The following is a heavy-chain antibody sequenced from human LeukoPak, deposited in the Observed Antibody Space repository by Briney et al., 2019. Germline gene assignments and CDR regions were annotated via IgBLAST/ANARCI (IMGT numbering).Heavy chain of an antibody. CDR2: IYSGGST. V-gene: IGHV3-66*01. Sequence: PGGSLRLSCAASGFTVSSNYMGWVRQAPGKGLEWVSVIYSGGSTYYADSVKGRFTISRDNSKNTLYLQMNSLRAEDTAVYYCARAADYGDFYPSPFDYWGQGTLVTVSS. CDR3: ARAADYGDFYPSPFDY. CDR1: GFTVSSNY. J-gene: IGHJ4*02. D-gene: IGHD4-17*01.